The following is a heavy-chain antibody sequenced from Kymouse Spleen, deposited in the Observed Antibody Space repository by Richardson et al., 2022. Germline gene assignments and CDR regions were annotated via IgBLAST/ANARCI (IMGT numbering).Heavy chain of an antibody. D-gene: IGHD6-19*01. Sequence: EVQLVESGGGLVQPGRSLRLSCAASGFTFDDYAMHWVRQAPGKGLEWVSGISWNSGSIGYADSVKGRFTISRDNAKNSLYLQMNSLRAEDTALYYCAKDITSTHSGVDYWGQGTLVTVSS. CDR2: ISWNSGSI. V-gene: IGHV3-9*01. J-gene: IGHJ4*02. CDR3: AKDITSTHSGVDY. CDR1: GFTFDDYA.